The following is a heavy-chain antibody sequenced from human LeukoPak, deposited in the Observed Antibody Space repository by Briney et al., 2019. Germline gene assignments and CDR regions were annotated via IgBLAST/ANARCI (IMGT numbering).Heavy chain of an antibody. J-gene: IGHJ6*02. V-gene: IGHV3-30*03. CDR3: ARDRYCSGGGCPDYYYGMDV. D-gene: IGHD2-15*01. CDR2: ISYDGSNK. Sequence: GGSLRLSCAASGFTFSDYYMSWIRQAPGKGLEWVAVISYDGSNKYYADSVKGRFTFSRDNSKSTLYLQMNSLRTEDTAVYYCARDRYCSGGGCPDYYYGMDVWGQGTTVTVSS. CDR1: GFTFSDYY.